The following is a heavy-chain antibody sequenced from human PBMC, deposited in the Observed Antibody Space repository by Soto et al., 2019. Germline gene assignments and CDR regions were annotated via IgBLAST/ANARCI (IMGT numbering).Heavy chain of an antibody. J-gene: IGHJ6*02. CDR2: ISGSGGST. V-gene: IGHV3-23*01. CDR3: AKDYMGIPNYYYGMDV. CDR1: GFTFSIYA. Sequence: GGSLRLSCAASGFTFSIYAMSWVRHAPGKGLEWVSAISGSGGSTYYADSVKGRFTISRDNSKNTLYLQMNSLRAEDTAVYYCAKDYMGIPNYYYGMDVWGQGTTVTVSS. D-gene: IGHD7-27*01.